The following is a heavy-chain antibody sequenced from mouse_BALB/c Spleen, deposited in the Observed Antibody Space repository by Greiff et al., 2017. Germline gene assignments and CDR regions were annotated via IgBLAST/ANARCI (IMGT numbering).Heavy chain of an antibody. CDR1: GFTFSDFY. J-gene: IGHJ1*01. D-gene: IGHD1-1*01. CDR3: ARAFYYYGSSWYFDV. CDR2: SRNKANDYTT. Sequence: EVMLVESGGGLVQPGGSLRLSCATSGFTFSDFYMEWVRQPPGKRLEWIAASRNKANDYTTEYSASVKGRFIVSRDTSQSILYLQMNALRAEDTAIYYCARAFYYYGSSWYFDVWGAGTTVTVSS. V-gene: IGHV7-1*02.